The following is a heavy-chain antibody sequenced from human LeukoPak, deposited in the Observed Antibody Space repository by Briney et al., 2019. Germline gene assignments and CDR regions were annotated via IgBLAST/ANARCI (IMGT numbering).Heavy chain of an antibody. CDR2: MNPNSGNT. V-gene: IGHV1-8*01. J-gene: IGHJ5*02. CDR1: GYTFTSYD. CDR3: ARGAYSSSWYFGGKRHWFDP. D-gene: IGHD6-13*01. Sequence: ASVTVSCKASGYTFTSYDINWVRQATGQGLEWMGWMNPNSGNTGYAQKFQGRVTMTRNTSISTAYMELSSLRSEDTAVYYCARGAYSSSWYFGGKRHWFDPWGQGTLVTVSS.